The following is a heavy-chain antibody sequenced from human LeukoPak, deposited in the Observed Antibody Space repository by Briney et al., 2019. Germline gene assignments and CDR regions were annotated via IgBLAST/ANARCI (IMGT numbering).Heavy chain of an antibody. CDR3: ASRMVRGVGGFDY. CDR1: GFTFSSYA. V-gene: IGHV3-30*04. Sequence: GRSLRLSCAASGFTFSSYAMPWIRQAPGKGLEWVAVISYDGSNKYYADSVKGRFTISRDNSKNTLYLQMNSLRAEDTAVYYCASRMVRGVGGFDYWGQGTLVTVSS. J-gene: IGHJ4*02. CDR2: ISYDGSNK. D-gene: IGHD3-10*01.